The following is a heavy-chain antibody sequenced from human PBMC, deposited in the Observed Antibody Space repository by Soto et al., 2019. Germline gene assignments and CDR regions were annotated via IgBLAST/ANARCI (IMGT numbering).Heavy chain of an antibody. J-gene: IGHJ5*02. D-gene: IGHD3-3*01. Sequence: SEKLSLTCAVTGGTISGYYWTWIRQSAGGGLEWIGRIYSSGSTNYNPSLKSRVTISLDTSMNHFSLRLSSVTAADTAVYYCARGQRFSDLFDLTGQGSLVTVPS. CDR3: ARGQRFSDLFDL. CDR2: IYSSGST. CDR1: GGTISGYY. V-gene: IGHV4-4*07.